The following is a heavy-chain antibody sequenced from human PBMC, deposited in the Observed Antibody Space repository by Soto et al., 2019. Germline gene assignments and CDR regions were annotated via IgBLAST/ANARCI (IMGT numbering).Heavy chain of an antibody. V-gene: IGHV1-69*05. D-gene: IGHD6-19*01. CDR2: IIPIFGTA. CDR3: ASEAEVGDGAYRGGWYVDY. J-gene: IGHJ4*02. Sequence: QVQLVQSGAEVKKPGSSVKVSCKASGGTFSSYAISWVRQAPGQGLEWMGGIIPIFGTANYAQKFQGRVTITTTESTSTAYMVLSSMGSEDTAVYYCASEAEVGDGAYRGGWYVDYWGQGTLVTVSS. CDR1: GGTFSSYA.